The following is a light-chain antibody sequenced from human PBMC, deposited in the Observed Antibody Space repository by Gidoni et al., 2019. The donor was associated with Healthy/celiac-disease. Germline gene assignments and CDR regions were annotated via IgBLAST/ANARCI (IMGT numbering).Light chain of an antibody. J-gene: IGKJ4*01. CDR3: QQSYSTPPLT. V-gene: IGKV1-39*01. CDR2: AAS. Sequence: DIQMTQSPSSLSASVGDRVTITCRASQSISSYLNWYQQKPGKAPQLLIYAASSWPSGVPSRFSCSGSGTDFTLTISSLQPEDFATYYCQQSYSTPPLTFGGGTKVEIK. CDR1: QSISSY.